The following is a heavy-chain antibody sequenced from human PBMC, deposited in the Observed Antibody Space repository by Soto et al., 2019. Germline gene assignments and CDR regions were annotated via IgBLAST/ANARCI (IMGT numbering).Heavy chain of an antibody. D-gene: IGHD3-22*01. V-gene: IGHV4-59*08. CDR3: ARLGGYYQALDS. CDR1: NGSISPYY. J-gene: IGHJ4*02. Sequence: ETLSLTCTVSNGSISPYYWSWSRQSPGKGLEWIGYIYYAGSFTYNPSLKSRVTISLNTSKNEVSLRLTSVNAADTAVYYCARLGGYYQALDSWGQGTLVTVSS. CDR2: IYYAGSF.